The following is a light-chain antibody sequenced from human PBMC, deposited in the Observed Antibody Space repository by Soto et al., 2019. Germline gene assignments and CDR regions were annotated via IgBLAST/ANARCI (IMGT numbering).Light chain of an antibody. V-gene: IGKV3-15*01. J-gene: IGKJ1*01. Sequence: EILITQSPATLSVSPGERATLSCRASQSVSSNLAWYQQRPGQAPRLLIYGASTRATGIPARFSGSGSGTEFTLTISSLQPEDFATDYGQQSSSPPQTFGQGTKVDIK. CDR2: GAS. CDR3: QQSSSPPQT. CDR1: QSVSSN.